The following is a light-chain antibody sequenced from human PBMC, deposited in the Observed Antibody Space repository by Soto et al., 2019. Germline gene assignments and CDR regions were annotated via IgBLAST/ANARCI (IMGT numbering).Light chain of an antibody. CDR2: AAS. Sequence: DIQMTQSPYSLSASVGDRVTITCRASQGISNYLAWYQQKPGKVPKLLIYAASTLQSGVPSRFSGSVSGTDFTLTSSSLQPEDVATYYCQKYNSSPRTVGQGTKVEIK. CDR1: QGISNY. V-gene: IGKV1-27*01. J-gene: IGKJ1*01. CDR3: QKYNSSPRT.